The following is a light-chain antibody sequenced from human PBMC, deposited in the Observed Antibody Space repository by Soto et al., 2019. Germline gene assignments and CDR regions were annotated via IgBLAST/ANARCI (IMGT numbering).Light chain of an antibody. CDR2: ASS. CDR1: QGISNY. CDR3: QQLNSYHT. Sequence: ILLTQSPSSLSASVGDRVTITCRASQGISNYLAWYQQKPGKAPKLLIYASSTLQSGVPSRFSGSRSGTDFTLIISSLQPEDFATYYCQQLNSYHTFGQGTRLEIK. J-gene: IGKJ5*01. V-gene: IGKV1-9*01.